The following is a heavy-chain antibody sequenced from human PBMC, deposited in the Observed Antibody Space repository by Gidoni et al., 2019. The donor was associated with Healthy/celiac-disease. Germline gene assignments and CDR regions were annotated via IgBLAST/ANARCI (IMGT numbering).Heavy chain of an antibody. Sequence: QVQLVQSGAEVQKPGSSVKVSCKASGGTFSSYAISWVRQAPGQGLEWMGRIIPILGIANYAKKFQGRVTITADKSTSTAYMELSSLRSEDTAVYYCARGREVYGDYNDYWGQGTLVTVSS. CDR2: IIPILGIA. CDR1: GGTFSSYA. V-gene: IGHV1-69*04. J-gene: IGHJ4*02. D-gene: IGHD4-17*01. CDR3: ARGREVYGDYNDY.